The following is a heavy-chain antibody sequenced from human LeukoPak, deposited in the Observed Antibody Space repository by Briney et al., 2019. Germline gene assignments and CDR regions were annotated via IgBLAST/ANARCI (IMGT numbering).Heavy chain of an antibody. V-gene: IGHV3-66*01. J-gene: IGHJ4*02. CDR1: GFTVSNNY. Sequence: GGSLRLSCAASGFTVSNNYMSWLRPAQGQGLEWVSDIYAGGSTYSPDSVKGRFNISRDNSKSMMYCQMNSLRAEDTAVYYCARGHGGSSSHRYSDYWGQGNQVTVSS. CDR3: ARGHGGSSSHRYSDY. CDR2: IYAGGST. D-gene: IGHD6-6*01.